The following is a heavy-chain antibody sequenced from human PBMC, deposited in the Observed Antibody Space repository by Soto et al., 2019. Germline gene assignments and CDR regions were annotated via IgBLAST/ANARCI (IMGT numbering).Heavy chain of an antibody. D-gene: IGHD3-22*01. CDR1: GYTFTSYD. V-gene: IGHV1-8*01. J-gene: IGHJ5*02. CDR2: MNPNSGNT. Sequence: GASVKVSCKASGYTFTSYDINWVRQATGQGLEWMGWMNPNSGNTGYAQKFQGRVTMTRDPSISTAYMELSSLRSEDTAVYYCVRVDYYDSSGNWFDPWGQGTLVNVSS. CDR3: VRVDYYDSSGNWFDP.